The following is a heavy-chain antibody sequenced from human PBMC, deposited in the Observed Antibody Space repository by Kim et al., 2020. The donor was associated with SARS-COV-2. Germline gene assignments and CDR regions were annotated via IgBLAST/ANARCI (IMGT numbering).Heavy chain of an antibody. CDR2: IYNGGIT. J-gene: IGHJ3*02. Sequence: SETLSLTCTVSGDSMNTYYWSWIRQPPGKGLEWIGYIYNGGITNYSPSLKGRVTISVDTSKNQFSLKLTSVTAADTAVYYCARSYSGTYFSAFDIWGQGTVVTVS. V-gene: IGHV4-59*08. D-gene: IGHD1-26*01. CDR1: GDSMNTYY. CDR3: ARSYSGTYFSAFDI.